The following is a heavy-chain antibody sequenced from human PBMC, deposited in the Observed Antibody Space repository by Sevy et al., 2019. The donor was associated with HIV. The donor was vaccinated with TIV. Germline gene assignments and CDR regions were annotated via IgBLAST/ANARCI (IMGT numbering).Heavy chain of an antibody. CDR1: GFTVSSNY. CDR2: IYSGGST. CDR3: ARDRIVAAAAYPPTTLNYYYYYGMDV. J-gene: IGHJ6*02. V-gene: IGHV3-53*01. D-gene: IGHD2-2*01. Sequence: GGSLRLSCAASGFTVSSNYMSWVRQAPGKGLEWVSVIYSGGSTYYADSVKGRFTISRDNSKNTLYLHMNSLRAEDTAVYYCARDRIVAAAAYPPTTLNYYYYYGMDVWGQGTTVTVSS.